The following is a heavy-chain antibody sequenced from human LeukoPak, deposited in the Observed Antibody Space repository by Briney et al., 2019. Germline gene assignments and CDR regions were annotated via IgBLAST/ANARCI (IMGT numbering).Heavy chain of an antibody. CDR1: GGSFSGYY. V-gene: IGHV4-34*01. D-gene: IGHD3-3*01. CDR3: ARGWDYDFWSGSQPFDY. CDR2: TNHSGST. Sequence: SETLSLTCAVYGGSFSGYYWSWIRQPPGKGLEWIGETNHSGSTNYNPSLKSRVTISVDTSKNQFSLKLSSVTAADTAVYYCARGWDYDFWSGSQPFDYWGQGTLVTVSS. J-gene: IGHJ4*02.